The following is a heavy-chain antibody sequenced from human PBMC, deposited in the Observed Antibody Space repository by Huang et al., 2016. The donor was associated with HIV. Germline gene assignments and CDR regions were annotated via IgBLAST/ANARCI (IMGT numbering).Heavy chain of an antibody. V-gene: IGHV4-34*01. CDR3: AREKAADSAWYGVYYFDY. CDR1: GGSFSGYY. J-gene: IGHJ4*02. CDR2: INNLGKT. D-gene: IGHD6-19*01. Sequence: QVQLRQWGAGLVKPSETLSLTCAVYGGSFSGYYWTWIRQSPGKGLEWIGEINNLGKTNYHPSLKSRVTISKDTAKNQFSLQLTSVSAADTGVYFCAREKAADSAWYGVYYFDYWGEGALVTVTS.